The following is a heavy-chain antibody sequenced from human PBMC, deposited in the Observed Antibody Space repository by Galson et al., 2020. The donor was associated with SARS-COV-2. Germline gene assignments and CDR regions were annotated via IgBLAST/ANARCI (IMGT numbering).Heavy chain of an antibody. J-gene: IGHJ4*02. D-gene: IGHD3-22*01. V-gene: IGHV4-59*01. CDR3: ARTQDDSRGYDD. CDR1: GGSIGFYY. CDR2: IYYSGST. Sequence: SETLSLTCTVSGGSIGFYYWSWIRQPPGKGLEWIGYIYYSGSTNYSPSLKSRVTMSVDTSENQFSLNLSSVTAADTAVYYCARTQDDSRGYDDWGQGTLVTVSS.